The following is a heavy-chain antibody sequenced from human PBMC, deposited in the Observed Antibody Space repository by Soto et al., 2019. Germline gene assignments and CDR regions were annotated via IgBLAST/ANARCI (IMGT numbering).Heavy chain of an antibody. D-gene: IGHD3-22*01. CDR3: AKETAAGYDSSGYHRSGYYYYGMDV. J-gene: IGHJ6*02. CDR1: GFTFSSYG. V-gene: IGHV3-30*18. CDR2: ISYDGSNK. Sequence: QSGGSLRLSCAASGFTFSSYGMHWVRQAPGKGLEWVAVISYDGSNKYYADSVKGRFTISRDNSKNTLYLQMNSLRAEDTAVYYCAKETAAGYDSSGYHRSGYYYYGMDVWGQGTTVTVSS.